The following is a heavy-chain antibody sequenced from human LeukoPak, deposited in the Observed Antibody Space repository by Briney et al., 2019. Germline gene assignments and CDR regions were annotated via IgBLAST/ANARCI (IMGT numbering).Heavy chain of an antibody. CDR1: GFTFSSYW. CDR3: ARVNYYDSSGYYYSSYYYYYYMDV. V-gene: IGHV3-7*01. CDR2: IKQDGSEK. D-gene: IGHD3-22*01. Sequence: GGSLRLSCAASGFTFSSYWMSWVRQAPGKGLEWVANIKQDGSEKYYVDSVKGRFTISRDNAKNSLHLQMNSLRAEDTAVYYCARVNYYDSSGYYYSSYYYYYYMDVWGKGTTVTVSS. J-gene: IGHJ6*03.